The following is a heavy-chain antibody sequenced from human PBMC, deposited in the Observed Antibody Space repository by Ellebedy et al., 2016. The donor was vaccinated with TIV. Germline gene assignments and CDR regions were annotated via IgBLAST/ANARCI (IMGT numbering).Heavy chain of an antibody. CDR1: GFTFSNYA. Sequence: GESLKISCAVSGFTFSNYAVHWVRQAPGKGLEWVAVISYDGSNKYYADSVKGRFTISRDNSKNTLYLQMNSLRAEDTAVYYCARDNSGYDYSYFDYWGQGTLVTVSS. D-gene: IGHD5-12*01. J-gene: IGHJ4*02. V-gene: IGHV3-30-3*01. CDR2: ISYDGSNK. CDR3: ARDNSGYDYSYFDY.